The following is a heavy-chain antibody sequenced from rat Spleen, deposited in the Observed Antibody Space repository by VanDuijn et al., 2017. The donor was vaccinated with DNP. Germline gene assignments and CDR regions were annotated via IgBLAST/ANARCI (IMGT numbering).Heavy chain of an antibody. J-gene: IGHJ2*01. CDR1: GFTFSSFW. CDR3: AKDPTTGITIFDY. CDR2: INTDGGGT. D-gene: IGHD1-9*01. Sequence: EVQLVETGGGLVQPGRSLKLSCVASGFTFSSFWVYWIRQAPGKGLEWVASINTDGGGTYYPDSVKGRFTISRDNAENTVYLQINSLRSEDTATYYCAKDPTTGITIFDYWGQGVMVTVSS. V-gene: IGHV5-58*01.